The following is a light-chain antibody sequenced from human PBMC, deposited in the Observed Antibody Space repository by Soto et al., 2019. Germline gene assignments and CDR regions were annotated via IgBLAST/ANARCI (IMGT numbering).Light chain of an antibody. V-gene: IGKV3-20*01. CDR2: GAS. J-gene: IGKJ1*01. Sequence: EIVLTQSPGTLSLSPGERATLSCRASQSVSTRSLAWYQQKPGPAPRLLISGASSRAADIPDRFSGSGSGTDFTLTINRLEPEDFAVYYCQQYDSSPRTFGQGTKVDIK. CDR3: QQYDSSPRT. CDR1: QSVSTRS.